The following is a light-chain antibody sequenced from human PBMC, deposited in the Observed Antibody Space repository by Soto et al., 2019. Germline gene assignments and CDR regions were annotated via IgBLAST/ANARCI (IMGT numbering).Light chain of an antibody. J-gene: IGKJ1*01. V-gene: IGKV3-15*01. CDR1: QNVMYN. CDR2: GAT. Sequence: EIVLTQSPATLYVSPGGRATLSCRASQNVMYNLAWYQQKPGQAPRLLVYGATTRATDAPPRFRGSGSGTDFSLTISSLQSEDFATYYCQQYGGWPRTFGQGPRVEIK. CDR3: QQYGGWPRT.